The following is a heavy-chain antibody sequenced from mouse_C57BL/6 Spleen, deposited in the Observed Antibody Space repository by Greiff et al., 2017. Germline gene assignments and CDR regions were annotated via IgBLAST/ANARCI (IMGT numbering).Heavy chain of an antibody. V-gene: IGHV6-3*01. J-gene: IGHJ3*01. CDR2: IRLKSDNNAT. D-gene: IGHD2-3*01. Sequence: EVKLVESGGGLVQPGGSMKLSCVASGFTFSNYWMNWVRQSPEKGLEWVAQIRLKSDNNATHYAESVKGRLTISRDDSKSSVYLQMSNLRAEDTGNYYCTRGDYEVWFAYWGQGTLVTVSA. CDR3: TRGDYEVWFAY. CDR1: GFTFSNYW.